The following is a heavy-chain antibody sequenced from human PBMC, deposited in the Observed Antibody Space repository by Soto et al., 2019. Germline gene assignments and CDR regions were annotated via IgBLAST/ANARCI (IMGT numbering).Heavy chain of an antibody. D-gene: IGHD3-3*01. Sequence: PGGSLRLSCVVSGFTVSSRYMTWVRQAPGKGLEWVSVLYSGGSTDFADSVKGRFTISRDNSKNTLYLQMNSLRAEDTAVYYCAKDVLRFLEWLAFYGMDVWGQGTTVTVSS. CDR2: LYSGGST. V-gene: IGHV3-66*02. J-gene: IGHJ6*02. CDR1: GFTVSSRY. CDR3: AKDVLRFLEWLAFYGMDV.